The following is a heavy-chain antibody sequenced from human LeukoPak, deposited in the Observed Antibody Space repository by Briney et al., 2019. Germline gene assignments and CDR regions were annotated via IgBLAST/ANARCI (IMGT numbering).Heavy chain of an antibody. Sequence: SVKVSCKASGYTFTSYDINWVRQAPGQGLEWMGGIIPIFGTANYAQKFQGRVTITADESMSTAYMELSSLRSEDTAVYYCARVASYSGYDDRFDYWGQGTLVTVSS. V-gene: IGHV1-69*13. CDR1: GYTFTSYD. J-gene: IGHJ4*02. D-gene: IGHD5-12*01. CDR3: ARVASYSGYDDRFDY. CDR2: IIPIFGTA.